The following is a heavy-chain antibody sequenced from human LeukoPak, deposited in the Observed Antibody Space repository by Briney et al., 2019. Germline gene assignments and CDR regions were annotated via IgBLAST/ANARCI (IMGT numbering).Heavy chain of an antibody. D-gene: IGHD6-19*01. V-gene: IGHV1-69*13. Sequence: GASVKVSCKASGGTFSSYAISWVRQAPGQGLERMGGIIPIFGTANYAQKFQGRVTITADESTSTAYMELSSLRSEDTAVYYCARMDSSGSYYYYGMDVWGQGTTVTVSS. CDR2: IIPIFGTA. CDR1: GGTFSSYA. CDR3: ARMDSSGSYYYYGMDV. J-gene: IGHJ6*02.